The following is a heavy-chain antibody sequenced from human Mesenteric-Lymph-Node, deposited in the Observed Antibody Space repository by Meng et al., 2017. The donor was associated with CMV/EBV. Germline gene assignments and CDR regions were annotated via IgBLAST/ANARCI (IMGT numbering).Heavy chain of an antibody. CDR1: GYTFTGYY. J-gene: IGHJ6*02. Sequence: ASVKVSCKASGYTFTGYYMHWVRQAPGQGLEWMGWINPNSGGTNYAQKFQGRVTMTRDTSISTAYMELSRLRSDDTAVYYCARGGMYLGCSSTSCYSPGRMDVWGQGTTVTVSS. CDR3: ARGGMYLGCSSTSCYSPGRMDV. CDR2: INPNSGGT. D-gene: IGHD2-2*01. V-gene: IGHV1-2*02.